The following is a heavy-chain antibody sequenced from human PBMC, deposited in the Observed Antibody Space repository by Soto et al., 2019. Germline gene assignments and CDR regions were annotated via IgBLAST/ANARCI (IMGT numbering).Heavy chain of an antibody. J-gene: IGHJ4*02. D-gene: IGHD6-13*01. CDR3: VRSFREAAAQSVYFDY. Sequence: PSETLSLTCAVYGGSFSGYYWSWIRQPPGKGLEWIGEINHSGSTNYNPSLKSRVTISVDTSKNQFSLKLSSVTAADTAVYYCVRSFREAAAQSVYFDYWGQGTLVTVSS. CDR2: INHSGST. CDR1: GGSFSGYY. V-gene: IGHV4-34*01.